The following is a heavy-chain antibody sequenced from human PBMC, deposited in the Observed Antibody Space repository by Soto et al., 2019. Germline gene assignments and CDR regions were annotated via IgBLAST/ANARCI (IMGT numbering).Heavy chain of an antibody. J-gene: IGHJ5*02. CDR2: IYHSGST. V-gene: IGHV4-38-2*01. D-gene: IGHD1-7*01. Sequence: SETLSLTCAVSGYSISSGYYWGWIRQPPGKGLEWIGSIYHSGSTYYNPSLKSRVTISVDTSKNQFSLKLSSVIAADTAVYYCARVIGTTLGWFDPWGQGTLVTVSS. CDR3: ARVIGTTLGWFDP. CDR1: GYSISSGYY.